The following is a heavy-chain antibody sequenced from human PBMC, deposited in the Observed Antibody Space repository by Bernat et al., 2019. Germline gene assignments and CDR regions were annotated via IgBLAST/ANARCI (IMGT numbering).Heavy chain of an antibody. CDR1: GFTFSNAW. CDR3: AKGGQYHLHAPGYL. V-gene: IGHV3-7*03. Sequence: EVQLVESGGGLVKPGGSLRLSCAASGFTFSNAWMNWVRQAPGKGLEWVANIKEDGSEQYYVDSVKGRFTISRDNAKNSLYLQMNGLRVEDTAIYYCAKGGQYHLHAPGYLWGRGTLVTVSS. D-gene: IGHD2-2*01. J-gene: IGHJ2*01. CDR2: IKEDGSEQ.